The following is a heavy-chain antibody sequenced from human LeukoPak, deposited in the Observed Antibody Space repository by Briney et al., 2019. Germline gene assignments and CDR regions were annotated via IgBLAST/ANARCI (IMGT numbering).Heavy chain of an antibody. V-gene: IGHV4-30-2*05. CDR3: ARDLGGGNYETLLY. CDR1: GGSISSGGYY. Sequence: SETLSLTCTVSGGSISSGGYYWSWIRQPPGKGLEWIGYIYHSGSTYYNPSLKSRVTISVDTSKNQFFLNLSSVTAADTAVYYCARDLGGGNYETLLYWGQGTLVTVSS. D-gene: IGHD4-23*01. CDR2: IYHSGST. J-gene: IGHJ4*02.